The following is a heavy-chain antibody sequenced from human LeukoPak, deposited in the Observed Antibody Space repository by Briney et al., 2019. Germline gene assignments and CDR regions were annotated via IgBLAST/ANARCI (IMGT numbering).Heavy chain of an antibody. D-gene: IGHD6-19*01. Sequence: GGSLRLSCAASEFTFSSYWMSWVRQAPGKGLEWVANIKQDGSEKYYVDSVKGRFTISRDNAKNSLYLQMNSLRAEDTAVYYCARDWGGRSAVAGTFDYWGQGTLVTVSS. V-gene: IGHV3-7*01. CDR1: EFTFSSYW. CDR2: IKQDGSEK. J-gene: IGHJ4*02. CDR3: ARDWGGRSAVAGTFDY.